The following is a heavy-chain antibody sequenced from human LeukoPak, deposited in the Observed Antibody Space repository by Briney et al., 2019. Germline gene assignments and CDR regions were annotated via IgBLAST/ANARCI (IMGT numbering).Heavy chain of an antibody. CDR2: IIPIFGTA. V-gene: IGHV1-69*13. CDR1: GGTFSSYA. CDR3: ARDLYDYYGSGSFYSYYGMDV. D-gene: IGHD3-10*01. Sequence: ASVKASCKASGGTFSSYAISWVRQAPGQGLEWMGGIIPIFGTANYAQKFQGRVTITADESTSTAYMELSSLRSEDTAVYYCARDLYDYYGSGSFYSYYGMDVWGQGTTVTVSS. J-gene: IGHJ6*02.